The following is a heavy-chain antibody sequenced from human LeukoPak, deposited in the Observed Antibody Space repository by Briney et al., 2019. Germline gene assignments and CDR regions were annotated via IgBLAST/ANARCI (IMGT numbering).Heavy chain of an antibody. CDR1: GFTFSNYW. V-gene: IGHV3-7*03. D-gene: IGHD1-26*01. J-gene: IGHJ4*02. CDR2: IKTDGSEK. CDR3: VRDRGTYRPIDY. Sequence: PGGSLRLSCEGSGFTFSNYWMGWVRQAPGKGLQWVANIKTDGSEKYYVDSVKGRFTISRDNAKNSLYLQMNSLRAEDTAIYYCVRDRGTYRPIDYWGQGTLVTVSS.